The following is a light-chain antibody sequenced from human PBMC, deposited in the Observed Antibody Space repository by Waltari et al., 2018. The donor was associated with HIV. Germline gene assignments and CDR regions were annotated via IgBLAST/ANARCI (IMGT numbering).Light chain of an antibody. CDR3: QQSFSTPPWT. V-gene: IGKV1-39*01. Sequence: DVQMTQSPSSLSASVGDRVTITCRAGQNISNYLNWYQQKPGKAPKLLIYGASSLQSGVTSRFSGSGSGTDFTLTISSLQPVDFATYYCQQSFSTPPWTFGQGTKVEIK. J-gene: IGKJ1*01. CDR2: GAS. CDR1: QNISNY.